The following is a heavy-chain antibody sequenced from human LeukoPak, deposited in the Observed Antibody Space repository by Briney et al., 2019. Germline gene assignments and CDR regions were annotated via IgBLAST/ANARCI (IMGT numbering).Heavy chain of an antibody. CDR3: ARENSGSYREFDY. Sequence: PSETLSLTCTVSGGSISSYYRSWIRQPAGKGLEWTGRIYTSGSTNYNASLKSRVSMSVDTSKNQFSLKLSSVTAADTAVFYCARENSGSYREFDYWGQGTLVTVSS. CDR2: IYTSGST. J-gene: IGHJ4*02. D-gene: IGHD1-26*01. V-gene: IGHV4-4*07. CDR1: GGSISSYY.